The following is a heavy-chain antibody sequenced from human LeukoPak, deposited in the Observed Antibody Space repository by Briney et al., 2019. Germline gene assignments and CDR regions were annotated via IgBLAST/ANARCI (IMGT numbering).Heavy chain of an antibody. D-gene: IGHD3-10*01. CDR2: INPSGGST. J-gene: IGHJ5*02. CDR1: GYTFTGYY. CDR3: ARDMYLPPMVRENWFDP. V-gene: IGHV1-46*03. Sequence: GASVKVSCKASGYTFTGYYMHWVRQAPGQGLEWMGIINPSGGSTSYAQKFQGRVTMTRDTSTSTVYMELSSLRSEDTAVYYCARDMYLPPMVRENWFDPWGQGTLVTVSS.